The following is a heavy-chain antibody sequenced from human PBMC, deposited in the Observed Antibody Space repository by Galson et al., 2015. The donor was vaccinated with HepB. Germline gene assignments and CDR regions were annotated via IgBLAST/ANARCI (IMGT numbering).Heavy chain of an antibody. V-gene: IGHV3-73*01. Sequence: SLRLSCAASGFTFSGSAMHWVRQASGKGLEWVGRIRSKANSYATAYAASVKGRFTISRDDSKNTAYLQMNSLKTEDTAVYYCTKCHDYGDYVCAFDIWGQGTMVTVSS. CDR2: IRSKANSYAT. J-gene: IGHJ3*02. D-gene: IGHD4-17*01. CDR3: TKCHDYGDYVCAFDI. CDR1: GFTFSGSA.